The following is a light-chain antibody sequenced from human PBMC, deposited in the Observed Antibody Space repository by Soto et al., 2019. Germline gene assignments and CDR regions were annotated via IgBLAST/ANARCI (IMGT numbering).Light chain of an antibody. V-gene: IGLV2-14*01. J-gene: IGLJ1*01. CDR1: SGDIGGYDY. CDR2: DVS. Sequence: QSVLTQPASVSGSPGPSITISCTGTSGDIGGYDYVSWYQQHPGKAPKLMIYDVSNRPSGVSNRFSGSKSGNTASLTISGLQDEDEADYYCGSYTSSITLGVFGTGTKVTVL. CDR3: GSYTSSITLGV.